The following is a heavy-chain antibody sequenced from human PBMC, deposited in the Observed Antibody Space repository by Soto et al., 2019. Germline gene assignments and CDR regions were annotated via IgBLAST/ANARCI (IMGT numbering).Heavy chain of an antibody. V-gene: IGHV3-30*18. D-gene: IGHD6-13*01. Sequence: QVQLVESGGGVVQPGGSLRLSCAASGFIFTSYGMHWVRQSPGEGLEWVATTANDGSAQYYADSVKGRFTISRDNSKNTLFLQMDSLRPEDTGVYYCAKSTGGSSWYPPDHWGQGTLVTVSS. CDR2: TANDGSAQ. CDR3: AKSTGGSSWYPPDH. J-gene: IGHJ4*02. CDR1: GFIFTSYG.